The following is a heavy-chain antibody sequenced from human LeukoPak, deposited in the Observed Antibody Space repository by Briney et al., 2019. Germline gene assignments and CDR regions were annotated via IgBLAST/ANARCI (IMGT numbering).Heavy chain of an antibody. CDR3: AKDRDGGAHTRPKGFDY. CDR2: ISESGGNT. Sequence: GGSLRLSCAASGFTFSNYAMSWVRQAPGEGLEWVSAISESGGNTYYADSVKGRFTISRDNSKNTLYLQMNSLRAEDTAVYYCAKDRDGGAHTRPKGFDYWGQGTLVTVSS. V-gene: IGHV3-23*01. D-gene: IGHD1-26*01. CDR1: GFTFSNYA. J-gene: IGHJ4*02.